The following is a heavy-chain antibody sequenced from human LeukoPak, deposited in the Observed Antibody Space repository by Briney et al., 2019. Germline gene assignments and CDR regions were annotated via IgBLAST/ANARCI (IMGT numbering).Heavy chain of an antibody. CDR3: ARRRLRYFDWLEGDYYYYYMDV. D-gene: IGHD3-9*01. V-gene: IGHV4-4*07. J-gene: IGHJ6*03. CDR1: GGSFSIYY. CDR2: IFTSGNT. Sequence: PSETLSLTCTVSGGSFSIYYWTWIRQPAGKGLEWIGHIFTSGNTNYNPSLKSRVTMSVDTSKNQFSLKLSSVTAADTAVYYCARRRLRYFDWLEGDYYYYYMDVWGKGTTVTISS.